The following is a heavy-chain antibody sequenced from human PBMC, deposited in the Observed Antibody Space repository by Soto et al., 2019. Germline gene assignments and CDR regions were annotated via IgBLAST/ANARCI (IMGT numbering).Heavy chain of an antibody. CDR2: LSGSGTKT. D-gene: IGHD3-22*01. J-gene: IGHJ4*02. V-gene: IGHV3-23*01. CDR3: AKMPAYYYDSSGYYYFGY. CDR1: GFTFSSYA. Sequence: GGSLRLSCAASGFTFSSYAMSWVRQAPGKGLEWVSALSGSGTKTYYADSVKGRFTISRDNSKNTLYLQMNSLRAEDTAVYYCAKMPAYYYDSSGYYYFGYWGQGTLVTVSS.